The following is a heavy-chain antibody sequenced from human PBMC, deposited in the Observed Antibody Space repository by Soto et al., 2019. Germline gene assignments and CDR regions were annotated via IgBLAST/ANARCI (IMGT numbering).Heavy chain of an antibody. CDR2: IYYSGST. CDR1: GGSISSYY. J-gene: IGHJ4*02. Sequence: SETLSLTCTVSGGSISSYYWSWIRQPPGKGLEWIGYIYYSGSTNYNPSLKSRVTISVDTSKNQFSLKLSSVTAADTAVYYCARSPKPVDIVVVVTRLYYFDYWGQGTLVTVSS. CDR3: ARSPKPVDIVVVVTRLYYFDY. V-gene: IGHV4-59*01. D-gene: IGHD2-15*01.